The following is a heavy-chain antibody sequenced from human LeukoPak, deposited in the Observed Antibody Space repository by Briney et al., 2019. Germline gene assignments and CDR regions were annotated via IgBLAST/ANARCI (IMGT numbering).Heavy chain of an antibody. J-gene: IGHJ4*02. CDR3: ARDRELGY. V-gene: IGHV4-59*01. D-gene: IGHD1-1*01. Sequence: SSETLSLTCTVSGDSISSYYWSWIRQPPGKGLEWIGCSYQRGSISYNPSLEGRVAISVDTSRNQFSLRLSSVTAADTAVYYCARDRELGYWGQGTLVTVSS. CDR1: GDSISSYY. CDR2: SYQRGSI.